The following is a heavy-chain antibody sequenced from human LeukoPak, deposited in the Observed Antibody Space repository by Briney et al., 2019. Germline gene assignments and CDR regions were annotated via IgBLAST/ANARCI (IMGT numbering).Heavy chain of an antibody. D-gene: IGHD2-15*01. CDR2: MNPNSGNT. V-gene: IGHV1-8*01. J-gene: IGHJ5*02. CDR1: GYTFTSYD. Sequence: GASVKVSCKASGYTFTSYDINWVRQATGQGLEWMGWMNPNSGNTGYAQKFQGRVTMTRNTSISTAYMELSSLRSEDTAVYYCARGPSGYCSGGSCLWVQNWFDPWGQGTLVTVSS. CDR3: ARGPSGYCSGGSCLWVQNWFDP.